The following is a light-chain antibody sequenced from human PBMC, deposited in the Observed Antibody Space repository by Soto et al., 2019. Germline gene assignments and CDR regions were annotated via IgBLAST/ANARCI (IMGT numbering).Light chain of an antibody. Sequence: QSALTQPASVSGSPGQSITISCTGTSSDVGGYNYVSLYQQHPGKAPKLMIYEVSNRPSGVSNRFSGSKSGNTASLTISGLQAEDEADYYCSSYTSSSTLGVFGTGTKLTVL. CDR3: SSYTSSSTLGV. CDR1: SSDVGGYNY. V-gene: IGLV2-14*01. J-gene: IGLJ1*01. CDR2: EVS.